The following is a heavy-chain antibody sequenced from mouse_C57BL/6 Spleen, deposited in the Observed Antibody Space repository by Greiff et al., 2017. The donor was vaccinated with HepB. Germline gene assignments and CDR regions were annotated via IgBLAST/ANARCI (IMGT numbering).Heavy chain of an antibody. D-gene: IGHD2-3*01. CDR1: GYTFTSYW. CDR2: INPSNGGT. Sequence: VKLQQPGTELVKPGASVKLSCKASGYTFTSYWMHWVKQRPGQGLEWIGNINPSNGGTNYNEKFKSKATLTVDKSSSTAYMQLSSLTSEDSAVYYCASLFSPFDGYYEDYWGQGTTLTVSS. J-gene: IGHJ2*01. V-gene: IGHV1-53*01. CDR3: ASLFSPFDGYYEDY.